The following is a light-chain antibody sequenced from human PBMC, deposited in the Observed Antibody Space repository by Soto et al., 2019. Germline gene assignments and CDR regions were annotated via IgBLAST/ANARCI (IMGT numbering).Light chain of an antibody. J-gene: IGLJ3*02. CDR3: QSYDSSLSGWV. Sequence: QSVLTQPPSVSGAPGQRVTISCTRSSSNIGAGYDVHWYQPLPGTAPKLLIYGNSNRPSGVPDRFSGTKSGTSASLAITGLQAEDDADYYYQSYDSSLSGWVFGGGTKLTLL. CDR2: GNS. CDR1: SSNIGAGYD. V-gene: IGLV1-40*01.